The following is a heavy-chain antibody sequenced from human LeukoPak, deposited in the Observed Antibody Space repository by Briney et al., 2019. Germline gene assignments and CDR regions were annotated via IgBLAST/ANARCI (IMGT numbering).Heavy chain of an antibody. CDR2: INHSGST. J-gene: IGHJ4*02. CDR1: GGSFSVYY. D-gene: IGHD3-10*01. CDR3: ARGGLLWFRAQFDY. V-gene: IGHV4-34*01. Sequence: SETLSLTCAVYGGSFSVYYWSWIRQPPGKGLEWIGEINHSGSTNYNPSLKSRVTISVDTSKNQFSLKLSSVTAADTAVYYCARGGLLWFRAQFDYWGQGTLVTVSS.